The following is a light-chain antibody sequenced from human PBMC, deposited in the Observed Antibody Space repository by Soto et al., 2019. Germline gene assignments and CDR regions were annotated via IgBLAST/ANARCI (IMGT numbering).Light chain of an antibody. J-gene: IGLJ1*01. CDR3: GPYPTTSSLV. V-gene: IGLV2-14*01. CDR2: EVN. Sequence: QSPLTPPSAVSGCPGQSVTISCTGASSDVGSYDYVAWYQQHSSTAPKLILYEVNNRTSGVSNHSSGSKSGTPPPLITSGLQPNEEADYYCGPYPTTSSLVSGSGTKVTV. CDR1: SSDVGSYDY.